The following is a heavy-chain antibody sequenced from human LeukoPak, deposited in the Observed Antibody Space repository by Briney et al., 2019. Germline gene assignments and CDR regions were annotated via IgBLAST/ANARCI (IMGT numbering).Heavy chain of an antibody. CDR1: GYSISSGYY. Sequence: SETLSLTCTVSGYSISSGYYWGWIRQPPGKGLEWIGSIYHSGSTYYNPSLKSRVTISVDTSKNQFSLKLSSVTAADTAVYYCAREGIAAALYFDYWGQGTLVTVSS. D-gene: IGHD6-13*01. CDR2: IYHSGST. V-gene: IGHV4-38-2*02. J-gene: IGHJ4*02. CDR3: AREGIAAALYFDY.